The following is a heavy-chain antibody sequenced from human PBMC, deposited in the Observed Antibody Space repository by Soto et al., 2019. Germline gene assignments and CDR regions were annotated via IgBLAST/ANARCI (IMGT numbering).Heavy chain of an antibody. V-gene: IGHV1-18*01. J-gene: IGHJ3*02. CDR3: ARQGDLIYYYDSSGYHDAFDI. D-gene: IGHD3-22*01. CDR1: GYTFTSYG. Sequence: SVEVSCQASGYTFTSYGIIWVRQDPGQGLEWVGWISAYNGNTNYAQKLQGRVTMTTDTSTSTAYMELRSLRSDDTAVYYCARQGDLIYYYDSSGYHDAFDIWGQGTMVTVSS. CDR2: ISAYNGNT.